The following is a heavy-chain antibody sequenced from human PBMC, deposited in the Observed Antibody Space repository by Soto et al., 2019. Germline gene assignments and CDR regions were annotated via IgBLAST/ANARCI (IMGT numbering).Heavy chain of an antibody. J-gene: IGHJ5*02. CDR3: ARGLKSHSSGYYSYWFDP. CDR1: GGSFSGYH. Sequence: QVQLQQWGAGLLKPSETLSLTCAVYGGSFSGYHWSWIRQPPGKGLEWIGEINHSGSTNYNPSLKIRVAISVETCKKPCSLRLSSVTAADTAVYYCARGLKSHSSGYYSYWFDPWGQGTLVTVSS. CDR2: INHSGST. V-gene: IGHV4-34*01. D-gene: IGHD3-22*01.